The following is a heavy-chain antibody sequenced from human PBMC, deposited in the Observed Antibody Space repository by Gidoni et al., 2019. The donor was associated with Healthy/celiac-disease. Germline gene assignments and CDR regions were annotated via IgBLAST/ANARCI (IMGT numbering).Heavy chain of an antibody. J-gene: IGHJ3*02. D-gene: IGHD1-26*01. V-gene: IGHV5-10-1*01. CDR2: IDPSDSYP. CDR3: ARWELLLGLYAFDI. Sequence: EVQLVQSGAEVKKPGESLRISCKGSGYSFTSDWISWVRQMPGKGLEWMGRIDPSDSYPTSSPSLQCHVPISADKSISTAYLQWSSLKASDTAMYYCARWELLLGLYAFDIWGQGTMVTFSS. CDR1: GYSFTSDW.